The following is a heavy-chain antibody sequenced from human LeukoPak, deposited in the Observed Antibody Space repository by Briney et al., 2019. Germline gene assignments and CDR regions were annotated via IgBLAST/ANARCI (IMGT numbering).Heavy chain of an antibody. Sequence: GGSLRPSCEASGFTFGRSGMSWVRHTPGKGLEWFSSSSASGNTYYADSGKGRFTISRDNSKNLVNLQMNSLRAEDTSIYYCVKGRMSENGLDFCGQGSLVTASS. D-gene: IGHD2-8*01. CDR1: GFTFGRSG. V-gene: IGHV3-23*01. CDR3: VKGRMSENGLDF. CDR2: SSASGNT. J-gene: IGHJ4*02.